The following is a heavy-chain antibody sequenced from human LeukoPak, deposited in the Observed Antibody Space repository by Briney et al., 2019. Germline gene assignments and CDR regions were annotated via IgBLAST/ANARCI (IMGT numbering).Heavy chain of an antibody. CDR2: MNPNSGNT. J-gene: IGHJ4*02. CDR1: GYSFTSYY. Sequence: ASVNVSCKASGYSFTSYYMHWVRQATGQGLEWMGCMNPNSGNTRYAQKFQDRFTITRNTSISTAYMELSNLRSEDTAMYYCARGQAADDYWGQGTLVTVSS. CDR3: ARGQAADDY. D-gene: IGHD6-13*01. V-gene: IGHV1-8*03.